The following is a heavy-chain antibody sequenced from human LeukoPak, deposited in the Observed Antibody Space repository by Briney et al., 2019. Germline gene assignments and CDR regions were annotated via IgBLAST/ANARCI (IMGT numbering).Heavy chain of an antibody. Sequence: SETLSLTCTVSGGSIMSYYWTWLRQPAGKGLEWIGRIYTSGSTTYNPSLESRVTISVDTSKNQFSLTLSSVTAADTAVYYCASYLYAALDYGGRETRVTVSS. D-gene: IGHD2-8*01. J-gene: IGHJ4*02. CDR1: GGSIMSYY. CDR3: ASYLYAALDY. V-gene: IGHV4-4*07. CDR2: IYTSGST.